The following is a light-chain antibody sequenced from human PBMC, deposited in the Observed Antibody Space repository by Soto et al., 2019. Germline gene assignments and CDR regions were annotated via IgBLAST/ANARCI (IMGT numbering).Light chain of an antibody. J-gene: IGLJ3*02. CDR3: QTWGTGILVV. Sequence: QSVLTQSPSASASLGASVKLTCTLSSGHSDYAIAWHQQQPEKGPRYLMKVNSDGSHSKGDGILDRFSGSSSGAERYLTISSLQSEDEADYYCQTWGTGILVVFGGGTKLTVL. CDR1: SGHSDYA. CDR2: VNSDGSH. V-gene: IGLV4-69*01.